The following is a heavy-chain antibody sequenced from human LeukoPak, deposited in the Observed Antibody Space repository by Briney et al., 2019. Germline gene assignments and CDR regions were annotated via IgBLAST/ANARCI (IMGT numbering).Heavy chain of an antibody. V-gene: IGHV3-48*03. D-gene: IGHD6-19*01. CDR3: VLRGAVAAADF. CDR1: GFTFSSYE. Sequence: GGSLRLSCAASGFTFSSYEMNWVRQAPGKGLEWVSCISSSGSPIYYADSVEGRFTTSRENAKNSLYLQMNSLRAEDTAVYYCVLRGAVAAADFWGQGTLVTVSS. CDR2: ISSSGSPI. J-gene: IGHJ4*02.